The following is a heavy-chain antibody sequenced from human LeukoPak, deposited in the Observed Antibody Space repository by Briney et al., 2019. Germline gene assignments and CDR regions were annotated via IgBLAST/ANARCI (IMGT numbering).Heavy chain of an antibody. V-gene: IGHV4-39*07. CDR3: ARFQPRYDSSGYTPTYWYFDL. CDR1: GGSISSSSYY. Sequence: SETLSLTCTVSGGSISSSSYYWGWIRQPPGKGLEWIGSIYYSGSTYYNPSLKSRVTISVDTSKNQFSLKLSSVTAADTAVYYCARFQPRYDSSGYTPTYWYFDLWGRGTLVTVSS. CDR2: IYYSGST. D-gene: IGHD3-22*01. J-gene: IGHJ2*01.